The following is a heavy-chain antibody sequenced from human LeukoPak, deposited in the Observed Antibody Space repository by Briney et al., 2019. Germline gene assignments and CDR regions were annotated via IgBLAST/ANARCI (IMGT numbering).Heavy chain of an antibody. D-gene: IGHD4-11*01. CDR3: ARDDYPTHPGDY. J-gene: IGHJ4*02. Sequence: ASVKVSCKASGYTFTSYGISWVRQAPGQGLEWMGWISAYNGNTNYAQKLLGRVTMTTDTSTGTAYMELRSLRSDDTAVYYCARDDYPTHPGDYWGQGTLVTVSS. CDR1: GYTFTSYG. CDR2: ISAYNGNT. V-gene: IGHV1-18*04.